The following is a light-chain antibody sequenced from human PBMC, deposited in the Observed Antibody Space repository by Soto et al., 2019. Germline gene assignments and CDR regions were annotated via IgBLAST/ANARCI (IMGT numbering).Light chain of an antibody. CDR1: QSVSSSY. Sequence: EIVLRQSPGTLSLSPGERATLSCRASQSVSSSYLAWYQQKPGQAPSLLIYGAYSRATGIQDSFSGSGSGTDFTLTISRLEPEDFAVYYCPKFGSSQWTFGQGTKVDIK. V-gene: IGKV3-20*01. J-gene: IGKJ1*01. CDR2: GAY. CDR3: PKFGSSQWT.